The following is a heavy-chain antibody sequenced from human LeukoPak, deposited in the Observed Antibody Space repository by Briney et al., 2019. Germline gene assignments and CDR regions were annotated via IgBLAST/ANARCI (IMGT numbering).Heavy chain of an antibody. CDR2: ISYDGSNK. CDR1: GFTFSNYA. J-gene: IGHJ4*02. CDR3: ARFGIIAVAQHPDY. V-gene: IGHV3-30*04. D-gene: IGHD6-19*01. Sequence: GGSLRLSCAASGFTFSNYAVHWVRQAPGKGLEWVAVISYDGSNKYYADSVKGRFTISRDNSKNTLYLQMNSLRAEDTAVYYCARFGIIAVAQHPDYWGQGTLVTVSS.